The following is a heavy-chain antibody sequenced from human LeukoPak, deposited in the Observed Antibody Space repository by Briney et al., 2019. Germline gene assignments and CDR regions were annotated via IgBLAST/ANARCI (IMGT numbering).Heavy chain of an antibody. J-gene: IGHJ4*02. CDR1: GYSISSGYY. V-gene: IGHV4-38-2*02. D-gene: IGHD3-10*01. CDR2: IYHSGST. Sequence: SETLSLTCTVSGYSISSGYYWGWIRQPPGKGLEWIGSIYHSGSTYYNPSLKSRVTISVDTSKNQFSLKLSSVTAADTVVYYCARSGGFGESTGYWGQGTLVTVFS. CDR3: ARSGGFGESTGY.